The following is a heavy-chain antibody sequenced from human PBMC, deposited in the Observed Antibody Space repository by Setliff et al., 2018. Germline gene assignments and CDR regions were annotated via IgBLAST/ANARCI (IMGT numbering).Heavy chain of an antibody. CDR1: GFNFNSYW. CDR2: ISTSGSTI. CDR3: ARLALTGYDTSGYYYALDYYYYMDV. V-gene: IGHV3-48*01. Sequence: PGGSLRLSCAGSGFNFNSYWMNWVRQVPGKGLEWISYISTSGSTIYYADSVKGRFTISRDNANHSLHLQMNSLRAEDTAVYFCARLALTGYDTSGYYYALDYYYYMDVWGKGTTVTVSS. D-gene: IGHD3-22*01. J-gene: IGHJ6*03.